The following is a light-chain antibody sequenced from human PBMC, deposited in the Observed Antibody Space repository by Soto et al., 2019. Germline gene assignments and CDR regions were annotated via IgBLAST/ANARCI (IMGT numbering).Light chain of an antibody. CDR2: RNN. CDR3: AAWDDSLSAFYV. J-gene: IGLJ1*01. V-gene: IGLV1-47*01. CDR1: SSNIGSNY. Sequence: QSVLTQPPSASGTPGQRGTISCSGSSSNIGSNYVYWYQQLPGTAPKLLIYRNNQRPSGVPDRFSGSKSGTSASLAISGLRSEDEADYYCAAWDDSLSAFYVFGTGTKLTVL.